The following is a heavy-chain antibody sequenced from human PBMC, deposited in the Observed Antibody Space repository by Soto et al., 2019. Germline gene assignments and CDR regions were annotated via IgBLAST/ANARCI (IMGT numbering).Heavy chain of an antibody. CDR3: ARGRGNSAVITTFDY. Sequence: QVQLVQSGAEVKKPGSSVRVSCKSSGGVFSSFGLSWVRQAPGQGLEWMGGIIPIFGSANYAQKFQGRVTITADDSTSTLYMELSSLRSEDTALYYCARGRGNSAVITTFDYWGQGTLVTVSS. CDR1: GGVFSSFG. D-gene: IGHD3-16*01. V-gene: IGHV1-69*01. CDR2: IIPIFGSA. J-gene: IGHJ4*02.